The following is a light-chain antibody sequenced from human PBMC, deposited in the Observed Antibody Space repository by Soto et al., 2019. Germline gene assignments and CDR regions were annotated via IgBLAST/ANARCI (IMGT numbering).Light chain of an antibody. J-gene: IGKJ1*01. CDR3: QQYYSTWT. CDR1: QIFLYSSANKDY. Sequence: DIVMTQSPDSLAVSLVESSSINCTSSQIFLYSSANKDYIAWYQQKPGQPPKLLIYWASTRESGVPDRFSGSGSGTDFTLTISSLQAEDVAVYYCQQYYSTWTFGQGTKWIS. V-gene: IGKV4-1*01. CDR2: WAS.